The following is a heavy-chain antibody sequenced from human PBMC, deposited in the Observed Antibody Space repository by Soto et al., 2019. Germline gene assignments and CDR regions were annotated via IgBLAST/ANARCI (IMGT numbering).Heavy chain of an antibody. CDR3: VSLKMDYYYYMVV. CDR1: GGSISSSSYY. V-gene: IGHV4-39*01. CDR2: IYYSGST. Sequence: SETLSLTCTVSGGSISSSSYYWGWIRQPPGKGLEWIGSIYYSGSTYYNPSLKSRVTISVDTSKNQFSLKLSSVTAADTAVYYCVSLKMDYYYYMVVWGKGTTVTVSS. J-gene: IGHJ6*03.